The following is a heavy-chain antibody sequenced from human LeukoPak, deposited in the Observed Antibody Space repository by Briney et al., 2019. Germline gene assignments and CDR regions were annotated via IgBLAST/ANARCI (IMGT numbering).Heavy chain of an antibody. CDR1: GFTFSSYG. Sequence: GRSLRLSCAASGFTFSSYGMHWVRQAPGKGLEWVAVISYGGSNKYYADSVKGRFTISRDNSKNTLYLQMNSLRAEDTAVYYCAKGHYYDSSGYSYYFDYWGQGTLVTVSS. V-gene: IGHV3-30*18. CDR3: AKGHYYDSSGYSYYFDY. J-gene: IGHJ4*02. D-gene: IGHD3-22*01. CDR2: ISYGGSNK.